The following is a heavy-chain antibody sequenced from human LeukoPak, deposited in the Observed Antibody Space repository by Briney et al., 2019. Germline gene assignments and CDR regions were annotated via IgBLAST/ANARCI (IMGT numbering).Heavy chain of an antibody. CDR1: GFTFSNAW. D-gene: IGHD3-3*01. V-gene: IGHV3-15*01. Sequence: GGSLRLSCAASGFTFSNAWMSWVRQAPGKGLEWVGRIKSKTDGGTTDYAAPVKGRFTISRDDSKNTLYLQMNSLKTEDPAVYYCTPSAYYDFWSGLTWGQGTLVTVSS. J-gene: IGHJ4*02. CDR2: IKSKTDGGTT. CDR3: TPSAYYDFWSGLT.